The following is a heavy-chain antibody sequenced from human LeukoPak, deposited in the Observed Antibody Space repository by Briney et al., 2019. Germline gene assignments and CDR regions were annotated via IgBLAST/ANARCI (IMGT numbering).Heavy chain of an antibody. D-gene: IGHD1-26*01. J-gene: IGHJ4*02. CDR3: AKETSSGNFVTIDC. V-gene: IGHV3-23*01. CDR1: GFTFSSYA. Sequence: GGSLRLSCAASGFTFSSYAMNWVRQAPGKGLEWVSAISGSGGSTYYADSVKGRFTISRDNSKNTLYLQMDSLRAEDTAVYYCAKETSSGNFVTIDCWGQGTLVTVSS. CDR2: ISGSGGST.